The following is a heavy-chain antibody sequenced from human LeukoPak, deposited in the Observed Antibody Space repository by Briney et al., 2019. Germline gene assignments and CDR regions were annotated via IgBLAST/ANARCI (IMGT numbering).Heavy chain of an antibody. Sequence: GASVKVSCKASGGTFSSYAISWVRQAPGQGLEWMGRIIPILGIANYAQKFQGRVTITADKSTSTAYMELSSLRSEDTAVYYCARVGDYGDLNWFDPWGQGTLVTVSS. J-gene: IGHJ5*02. CDR2: IIPILGIA. V-gene: IGHV1-69*04. CDR1: GGTFSSYA. CDR3: ARVGDYGDLNWFDP. D-gene: IGHD4-17*01.